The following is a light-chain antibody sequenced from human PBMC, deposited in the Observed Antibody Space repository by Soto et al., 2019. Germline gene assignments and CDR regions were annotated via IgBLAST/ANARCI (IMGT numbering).Light chain of an antibody. CDR1: QGISSY. CDR2: AAS. CDR3: QQLNTYPYT. V-gene: IGKV1-9*01. J-gene: IGKJ2*01. Sequence: DIQLTQSPSFLSASVGDRVTITCRASQGISSYLAWYQQKPGKAPKLLIYAASTLQSGVPSRFSGSGSGTEFTLPISSLQPEDFAAYYCQQLNTYPYTFGQGTKLE.